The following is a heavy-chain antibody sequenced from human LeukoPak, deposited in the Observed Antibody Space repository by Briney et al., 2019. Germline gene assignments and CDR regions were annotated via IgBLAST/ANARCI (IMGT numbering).Heavy chain of an antibody. D-gene: IGHD3-10*01. CDR1: GFTFSSYP. J-gene: IGHJ3*02. Sequence: GGSLRLSCAASGFTFSSYPMHWVRQAPGKGLEWVAVISNDGSNKYYADSVKGRFTLSRDNSKNTLYLQINSLRAEDTAMYYCASVLQWFGELRGLTDAFDIWGQGTMVTVSS. V-gene: IGHV3-30-3*01. CDR2: ISNDGSNK. CDR3: ASVLQWFGELRGLTDAFDI.